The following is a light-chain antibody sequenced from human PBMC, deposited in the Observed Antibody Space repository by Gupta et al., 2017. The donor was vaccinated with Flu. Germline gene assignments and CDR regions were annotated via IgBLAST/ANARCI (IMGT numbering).Light chain of an antibody. CDR2: KAS. V-gene: IGKV1-5*03. CDR3: QQYTSFPVT. Sequence: DIRMTQSPSTLSASVGDRVTITCRASQSISNSLAWYQQKPGKAPKLLLSKASSLESGVPSRFSGSGSGTEFTLTISSLQPEDVATYYCQQYTSFPVTFGQGTKLEIK. J-gene: IGKJ2*01. CDR1: QSISNS.